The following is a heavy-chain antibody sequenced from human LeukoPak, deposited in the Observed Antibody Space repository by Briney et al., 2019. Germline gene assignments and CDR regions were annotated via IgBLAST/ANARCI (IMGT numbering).Heavy chain of an antibody. J-gene: IGHJ6*02. CDR1: GLTFSSYG. CDR3: AKDGGSGYCSSTSCSRGMDV. V-gene: IGHV3-30*18. CDR2: ISYDGSNK. Sequence: GRSLRLSCAASGLTFSSYGMHWVRQAPGKGLEWVAVISYDGSNKYYADSVKGRFTISRDNSKNTLYLQMNSLRAEDTAVYYCAKDGGSGYCSSTSCSRGMDVWGQGTTVTVSS. D-gene: IGHD2-2*01.